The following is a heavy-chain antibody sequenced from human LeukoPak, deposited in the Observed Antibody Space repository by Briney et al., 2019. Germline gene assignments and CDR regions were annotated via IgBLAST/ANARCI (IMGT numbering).Heavy chain of an antibody. V-gene: IGHV4-61*01. Sequence: SETLSLTCTVSGSSVSSGSYYWSWIRQPPGTGLEWIGYIYYSGSTNYNPSLKSRVTISVDTSKNQFSLKLSSVTAADTAVYYCARDFYFSHYYYGMDVWGQGTTVTVSS. CDR3: ARDFYFSHYYYGMDV. CDR1: GSSVSSGSYY. CDR2: IYYSGST. J-gene: IGHJ6*02. D-gene: IGHD2/OR15-2a*01.